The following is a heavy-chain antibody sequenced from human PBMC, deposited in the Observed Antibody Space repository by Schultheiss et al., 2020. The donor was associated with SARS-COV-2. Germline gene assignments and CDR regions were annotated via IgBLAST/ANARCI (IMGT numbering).Heavy chain of an antibody. CDR2: IYYSGST. CDR3: ARELGYSSGWYFDY. V-gene: IGHV4-30-4*07. D-gene: IGHD6-19*01. Sequence: SQTLSLTCAVSGGSISSGGYSWSWIRQPPGKGLEWIGYIYYSGSTYYNPSLKSRVTMSVDTSKNQFSLKLSSVTAADTAVYYCARELGYSSGWYFDYWGQGTLVTVSS. J-gene: IGHJ4*02. CDR1: GGSISSGGYS.